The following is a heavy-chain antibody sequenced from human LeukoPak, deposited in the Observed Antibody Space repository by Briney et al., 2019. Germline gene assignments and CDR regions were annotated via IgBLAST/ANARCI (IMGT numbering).Heavy chain of an antibody. J-gene: IGHJ3*02. V-gene: IGHV1-2*02. Sequence: ASVKVSCKASGYTFTGYYMRWVRQAPGQGLEWMGWINPNSGGTNYAQKFQGRVTMTRDTSISTAYMELSRLRSDDTAVYYCARDLRQYSNYYAFDIWGQGTMVTVSS. D-gene: IGHD4-11*01. CDR1: GYTFTGYY. CDR3: ARDLRQYSNYYAFDI. CDR2: INPNSGGT.